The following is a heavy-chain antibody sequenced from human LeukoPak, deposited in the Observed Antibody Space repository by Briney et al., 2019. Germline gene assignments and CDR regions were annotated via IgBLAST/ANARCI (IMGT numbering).Heavy chain of an antibody. CDR2: INPSGGST. J-gene: IGHJ6*02. CDR1: GYTFTSYY. V-gene: IGHV1-46*01. Sequence: ASVNVSCKASGYTFTSYYMHWVRQAPGQGLEWMGIINPSGGSTSYAQKFQGRVTMTRDTSTSTVYMELSSLRSEDTAVYYCAREYAQEEPGNSVSSGMDVWGQGTTVTVSS. D-gene: IGHD4-23*01. CDR3: AREYAQEEPGNSVSSGMDV.